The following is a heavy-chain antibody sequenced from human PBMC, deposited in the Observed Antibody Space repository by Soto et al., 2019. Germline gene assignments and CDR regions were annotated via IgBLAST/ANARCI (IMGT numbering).Heavy chain of an antibody. V-gene: IGHV1-18*01. CDR2: ISSYNGDT. Sequence: VPVKGACKSSGYTCTTMGISGVRQAPGQGLEWMGWISSYNGDTSYGQNLQGRVTMTTDTSTSTAYMELRRLRSDDSATYYCARDWNHVGPGYCGQRPLVTVSS. D-gene: IGHD1-1*01. CDR3: ARDWNHVGPGY. CDR1: GYTCTTMG. J-gene: IGHJ4*02.